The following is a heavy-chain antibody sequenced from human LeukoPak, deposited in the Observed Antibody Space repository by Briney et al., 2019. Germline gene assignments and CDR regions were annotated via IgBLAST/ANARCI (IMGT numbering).Heavy chain of an antibody. CDR2: ISGSGGST. V-gene: IGHV3-23*01. Sequence: PGGSLRLSCAASGFTFSSYAMSWVRQAPGKGLEWDSAISGSGGSTYYADSVKGRFTISRDNSKNTLYLQMNSLRAEDTAVYYCAKDLGYSYGSYFDYWGQGTLVTVSS. CDR1: GFTFSSYA. D-gene: IGHD5-18*01. J-gene: IGHJ4*02. CDR3: AKDLGYSYGSYFDY.